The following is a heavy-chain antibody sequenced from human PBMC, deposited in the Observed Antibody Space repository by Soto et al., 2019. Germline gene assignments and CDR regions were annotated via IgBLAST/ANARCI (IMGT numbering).Heavy chain of an antibody. D-gene: IGHD1-1*01. J-gene: IGHJ4*02. CDR1: GFTFSSYA. CDR2: ISDDGGNK. Sequence: QVQLVESGGGVVQPGRSLRLSCAASGFTFSSYAMHWVRQAPGKGLEWVAVISDDGGNKYYADSVKGRFTISRDNPKNTLYLQMNSLRPEDTAVYYCASSFAGTTGTGIDYWGQGTLVDVSS. CDR3: ASSFAGTTGTGIDY. V-gene: IGHV3-30-3*01.